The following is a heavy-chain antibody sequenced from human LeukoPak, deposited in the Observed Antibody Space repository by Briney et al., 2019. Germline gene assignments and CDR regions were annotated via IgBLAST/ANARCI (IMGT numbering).Heavy chain of an antibody. V-gene: IGHV4-38-2*01. Sequence: PSETLSLTCAVSGYSINSGYYWGWIRQPPGQGLEWIGSIYHSGSTYYNPSLKSRVTISLDTSKNQFSLSLTSVTAADTAVYYCARSGYSYGTGYYFDYWGQGTLVTVSS. D-gene: IGHD5-18*01. CDR3: ARSGYSYGTGYYFDY. CDR2: IYHSGST. CDR1: GYSINSGYY. J-gene: IGHJ4*02.